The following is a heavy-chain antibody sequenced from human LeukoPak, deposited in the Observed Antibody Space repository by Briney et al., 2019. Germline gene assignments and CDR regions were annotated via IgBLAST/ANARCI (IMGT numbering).Heavy chain of an antibody. Sequence: GRSLRLSCAASGFTFDDYAMHWVRQAPGKGLEWVSGISWSSGSIGYADSVKGRFTISRDNAKNSLYLQMNSLRAEDTALYYCAKGLEEYSYGYGYFDYWGQGTLVTVSS. J-gene: IGHJ4*02. V-gene: IGHV3-9*01. D-gene: IGHD5-18*01. CDR2: ISWSSGSI. CDR3: AKGLEEYSYGYGYFDY. CDR1: GFTFDDYA.